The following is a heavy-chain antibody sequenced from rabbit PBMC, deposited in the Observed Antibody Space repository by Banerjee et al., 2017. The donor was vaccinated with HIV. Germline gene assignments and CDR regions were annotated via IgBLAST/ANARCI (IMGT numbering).Heavy chain of an antibody. D-gene: IGHD1-1*01. CDR2: INTGSSGST. V-gene: IGHV1S40*01. J-gene: IGHJ4*01. CDR3: ARWPNSFNYRYFNL. Sequence: QSLEESGGGLVQPEGSLTLTCTASGFSFSSNAMCWVRQAPGKGLEWIACINTGSSGSTYYASWAKGRFTISKTSSTTVTLQMTSLTAADTATYFCARWPNSFNYRYFNLWGQGTLVTVS. CDR1: GFSFSSNA.